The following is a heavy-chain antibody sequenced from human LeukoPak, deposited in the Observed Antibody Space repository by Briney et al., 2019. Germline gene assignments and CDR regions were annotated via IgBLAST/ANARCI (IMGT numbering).Heavy chain of an antibody. V-gene: IGHV3-33*08. CDR3: ARDRGPGGLAGTYY. Sequence: GGSLRLSCAASGFTFNTYAMNWVRQAPGKGLEWVAVIWHDGSNQTYTDSVKGRFTISRDNSKNTLDLHMNSLRAEDTAVYYCARDRGPGGLAGTYYWGLGTLVTVSS. CDR2: IWHDGSNQ. CDR1: GFTFNTYA. J-gene: IGHJ4*02. D-gene: IGHD6-19*01.